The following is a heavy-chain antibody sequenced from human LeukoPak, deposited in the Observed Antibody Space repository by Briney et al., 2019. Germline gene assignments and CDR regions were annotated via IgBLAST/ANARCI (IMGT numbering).Heavy chain of an antibody. V-gene: IGHV4-59*01. J-gene: IGHJ5*02. CDR1: GGSISSYY. CDR3: ARAYYYGSGSLVDWFDP. CDR2: IYYSGST. D-gene: IGHD3-10*01. Sequence: PSETLSLTCTVSGGSISSYYWSWIRQPPGKGLEWIGYIYYSGSTNYNPSLKSRVTISVDTSKNQFSLKLSSVTAADTAVYYCARAYYYGSGSLVDWFDPWGRGTLVTVSS.